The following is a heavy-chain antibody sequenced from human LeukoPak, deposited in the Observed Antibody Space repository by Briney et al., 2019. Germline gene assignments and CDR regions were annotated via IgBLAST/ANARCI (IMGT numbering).Heavy chain of an antibody. CDR1: GYTFTSYY. D-gene: IGHD3-3*01. V-gene: IGHV1-46*01. J-gene: IGHJ4*02. CDR2: INPSGGST. CDR3: ARDPMWGITIHLDY. Sequence: ASVKVSCKASGYTFTSYYMHWVRQAPGQGLEWMGIINPSGGSTSYAQKFQGRVTMTRDMTTSTVYMELSSLRSEHTAVYYCARDPMWGITIHLDYWGQGTLVTVSS.